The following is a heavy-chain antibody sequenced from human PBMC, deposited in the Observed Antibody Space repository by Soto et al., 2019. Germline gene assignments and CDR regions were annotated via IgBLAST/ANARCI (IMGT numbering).Heavy chain of an antibody. CDR1: GYNFTNIG. Sequence: QVQLVQSGPAVKKRGASVKVSCKAYGYNFTNIGISWVRQAPGQGLEWMGWVSTNKGKTTYAQKFQGRVTMTTDTSTSTAYMELRSLRSDDTAVYYCATRSPAFDYWGQGTLVTVSS. V-gene: IGHV1-18*01. CDR3: ATRSPAFDY. J-gene: IGHJ4*02. CDR2: VSTNKGKT.